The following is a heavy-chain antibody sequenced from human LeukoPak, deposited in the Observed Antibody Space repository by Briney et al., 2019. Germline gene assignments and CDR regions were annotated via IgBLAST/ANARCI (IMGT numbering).Heavy chain of an antibody. CDR3: ARAYYDILTGYYTDY. J-gene: IGHJ4*02. V-gene: IGHV4-34*01. CDR1: GGSFSDYY. D-gene: IGHD3-9*01. CDR2: INHSGST. Sequence: SETLSLTCAVYGGSFSDYYWSWIRQPPGKGLEWMGEINHSGSTNYNPSLKSRVTISIDTSKNQFSLKLSSVTAADTAVYYCARAYYDILTGYYTDYWGQGTLVTVSS.